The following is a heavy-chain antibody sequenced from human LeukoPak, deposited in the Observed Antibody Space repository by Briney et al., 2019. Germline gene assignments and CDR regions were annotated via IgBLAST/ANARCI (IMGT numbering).Heavy chain of an antibody. V-gene: IGHV3-7*01. D-gene: IGHD5/OR15-5a*01. CDR3: ARGFYDGVNWFDP. J-gene: IGHJ5*02. CDR2: IKQDGNEK. Sequence: RSGGSLRLSCGASGFTLTSHWMSWVRQAPGKGLEWVANIKQDGNEKYYVESVKGRFIISRDNAKNSLYLQMNSLRAEDTAVYYCARGFYDGVNWFDPWGQGTLVTVSS. CDR1: GFTLTSHW.